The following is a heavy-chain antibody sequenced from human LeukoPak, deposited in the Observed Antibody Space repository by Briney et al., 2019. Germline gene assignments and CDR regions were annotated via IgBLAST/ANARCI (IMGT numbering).Heavy chain of an antibody. D-gene: IGHD5-18*01. V-gene: IGHV4-4*07. CDR2: IYTSGST. CDR1: GGSISSYY. Sequence: PSETLSLTCTVSGGSISSYYWSWIRQPAGKGLEWIGRIYTSGSTNYNPSLKSRVTISVDTSKNQFSLKLSSVTAADTAVYYCARLRRGYSYGPRGAFDIWGQGTMVTVSS. CDR3: ARLRRGYSYGPRGAFDI. J-gene: IGHJ3*02.